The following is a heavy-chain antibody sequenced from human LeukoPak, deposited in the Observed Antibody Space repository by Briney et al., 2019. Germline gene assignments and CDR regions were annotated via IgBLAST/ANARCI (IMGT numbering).Heavy chain of an antibody. CDR1: GFTFSSYA. V-gene: IGHV3-30*04. D-gene: IGHD2-15*01. J-gene: IGHJ4*02. CDR3: ASNPGYCSGGSCPPPDY. CDR2: ISYDGSNK. Sequence: PGGSLRLSCAASGFTFSSYAMHWVRQAPGKGLEWVAVISYDGSNKYYADSVKGRFTISRDNSKNTLYLQMNSLRAEDTAVYYCASNPGYCSGGSCPPPDYWGQGTLVTVSS.